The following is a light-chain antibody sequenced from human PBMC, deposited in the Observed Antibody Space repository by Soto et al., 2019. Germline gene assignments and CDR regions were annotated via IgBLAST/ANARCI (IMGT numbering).Light chain of an antibody. Sequence: DIQMTQSPSTLSASVGDRVTITCRASQSISSWLAWYQQKPGKAPKLLIYKASTLKSGVPSRFSGSGSGTEFTLTISSLQPDDFATYYCQQSYNAPITFGQGTRLEI. CDR1: QSISSW. J-gene: IGKJ5*01. CDR2: KAS. CDR3: QQSYNAPIT. V-gene: IGKV1-5*03.